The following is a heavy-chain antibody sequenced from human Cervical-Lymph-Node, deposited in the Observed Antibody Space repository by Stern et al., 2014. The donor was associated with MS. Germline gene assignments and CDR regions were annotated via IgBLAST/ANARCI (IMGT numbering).Heavy chain of an antibody. Sequence: VQLVESGAEVKRPGSSVKVSCKASGGTFNSHAISWVRQAPGKGLEWMGGIIPLFGLPNYAQELEDRLTISADTSTTTAYMELTSLRAEDTAIYYCARVTILMRDGPDFWGQGTPVTVSS. CDR1: GGTFNSHA. J-gene: IGHJ4*02. CDR2: IIPLFGLP. CDR3: ARVTILMRDGPDF. D-gene: IGHD5-24*01. V-gene: IGHV1-69*17.